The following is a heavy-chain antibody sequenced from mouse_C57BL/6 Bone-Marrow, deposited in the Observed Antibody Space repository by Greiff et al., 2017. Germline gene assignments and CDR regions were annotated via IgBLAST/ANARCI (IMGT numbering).Heavy chain of an antibody. CDR1: EYEFPSHD. CDR3: ARHDY. V-gene: IGHV5-2*01. CDR2: INSDGGST. Sequence: EVKVVDSFVVFFHPLYSLKLSFESNEYEFPSHDMSWVRKTPEKRLELVAAINSDGGSTYYPDTMERRFIISRDNTKKTLYLQMSSLRSEDTALYYCARHDYWGQGTTLTVSS. J-gene: IGHJ2*01.